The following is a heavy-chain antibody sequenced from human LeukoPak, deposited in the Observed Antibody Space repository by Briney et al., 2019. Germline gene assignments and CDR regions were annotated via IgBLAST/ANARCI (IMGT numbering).Heavy chain of an antibody. V-gene: IGHV1-8*02. CDR2: MNPNSGNT. CDR1: GYTFTSYG. D-gene: IGHD3-10*01. Sequence: ASVKVSCKASGYTFTSYGINWVRQATGQGLEWMGWMNPNSGNTGYAQKFQGRVTMTRNTSISTAYMELSSLRSEDTAVYYCARGPSRRGARSPTNWFDPWGQGTLVTVSS. J-gene: IGHJ5*02. CDR3: ARGPSRRGARSPTNWFDP.